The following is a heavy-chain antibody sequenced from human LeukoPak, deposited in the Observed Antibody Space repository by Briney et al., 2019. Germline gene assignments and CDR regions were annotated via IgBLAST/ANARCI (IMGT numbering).Heavy chain of an antibody. CDR3: ARTAPEWELVDY. D-gene: IGHD1-26*01. CDR1: GYTFSSYA. Sequence: ASVKVSCKASGYTFSSYAISWVRQAPGQGLEWMGGIIPIFGTANYAQKFQGRVTITADESTSTAYMELSSLRSEDTAVYYCARTAPEWELVDYWGQGTLVTVSS. V-gene: IGHV1-69*13. J-gene: IGHJ4*02. CDR2: IIPIFGTA.